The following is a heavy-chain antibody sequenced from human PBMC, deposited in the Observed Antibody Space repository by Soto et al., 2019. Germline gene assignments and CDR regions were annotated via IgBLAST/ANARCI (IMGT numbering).Heavy chain of an antibody. Sequence: QVQLVQSGAEVKKPGSSVKVSCKASGGTFSNYAISWVRQAPGQGLEWMGGIIPIFGTANYAQKFQGRVKITADESKSTAYRELSSMRSEDTAIYYCAVGSVDIVPTGMKPFDPWGQGTLVTVSS. J-gene: IGHJ5*02. V-gene: IGHV1-69*12. CDR3: AVGSVDIVPTGMKPFDP. CDR2: IIPIFGTA. CDR1: GGTFSNYA. D-gene: IGHD5-12*01.